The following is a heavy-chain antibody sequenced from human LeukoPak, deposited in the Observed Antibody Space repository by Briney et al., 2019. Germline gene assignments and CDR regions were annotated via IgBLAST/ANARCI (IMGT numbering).Heavy chain of an antibody. Sequence: PGGSLRLSCAASGFTFSSYAMHWVRQAPGKGLEWVAVISYDGSNKYYADSVKGRFTISRDNSKNTLYLQMNSLRAEDTAVYYCARDNLGSIDIWGQGTLVTVSS. V-gene: IGHV3-30-3*01. CDR2: ISYDGSNK. CDR1: GFTFSSYA. J-gene: IGHJ3*02. CDR3: ARDNLGSIDI. D-gene: IGHD7-27*01.